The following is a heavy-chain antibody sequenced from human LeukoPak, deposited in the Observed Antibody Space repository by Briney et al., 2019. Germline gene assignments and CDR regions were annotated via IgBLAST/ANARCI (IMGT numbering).Heavy chain of an antibody. CDR1: GFTFRSYS. CDR3: AKDLVGGFDY. Sequence: PGGSLRLSCTASGFTFRSYSMNWVRQAPGKGLEWVSYISSSSSTIYYADSVRGRFTISRGNARNSLYLQMNSLRAEDTAVYYCAKDLVGGFDYWGQGTLVTVSS. D-gene: IGHD1-26*01. CDR2: ISSSSSTI. J-gene: IGHJ4*02. V-gene: IGHV3-48*01.